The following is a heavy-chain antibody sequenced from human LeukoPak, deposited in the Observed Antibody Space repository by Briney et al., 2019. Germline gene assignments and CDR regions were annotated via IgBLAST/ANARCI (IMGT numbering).Heavy chain of an antibody. D-gene: IGHD6-19*01. V-gene: IGHV5-51*01. CDR2: VYSGDSDT. Sequence: GESLKISCKGSGYTFTSFWIGWVRQMPGTGLEWMGLVYSGDSDTRYSPSFQGQDTISVDKSITTAYLQWSSLKASDTAMYYCARQDRRIAVAGDNWFDPWGQETLVTVSS. CDR3: ARQDRRIAVAGDNWFDP. J-gene: IGHJ5*02. CDR1: GYTFTSFW.